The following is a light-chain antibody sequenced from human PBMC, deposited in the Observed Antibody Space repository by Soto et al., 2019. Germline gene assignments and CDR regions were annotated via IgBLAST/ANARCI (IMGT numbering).Light chain of an antibody. CDR1: QRISSY. Sequence: DIQMTQSPSSLSASVGDRVTITCRASQRISSYLHWYQQKPGKAPKLLIYAASSLQSGVPPRFSGSGSGTDFTLTISSLQPEDFATYYCQQSYSTPLTFGGGNKVEIK. J-gene: IGKJ4*01. CDR3: QQSYSTPLT. V-gene: IGKV1-39*01. CDR2: AAS.